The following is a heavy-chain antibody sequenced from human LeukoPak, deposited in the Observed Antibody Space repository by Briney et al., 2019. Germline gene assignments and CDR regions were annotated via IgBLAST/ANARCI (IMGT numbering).Heavy chain of an antibody. J-gene: IGHJ4*02. D-gene: IGHD6-13*01. CDR2: ISYDGSNK. Sequence: GGSLRLSCVASGFTFSSYGMHWVRQAPGKGLEWVAVISYDGSNKYYADSVKGRFTISRDNSKNTLYLQMNSLRAEDTAVYYCAKDHSSSWPELSYWGQGTLVTVSS. CDR1: GFTFSSYG. V-gene: IGHV3-30*18. CDR3: AKDHSSSWPELSY.